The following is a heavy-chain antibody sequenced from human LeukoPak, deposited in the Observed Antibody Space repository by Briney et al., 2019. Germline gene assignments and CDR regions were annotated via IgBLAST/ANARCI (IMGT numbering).Heavy chain of an antibody. CDR1: GFTFSSYS. J-gene: IGHJ4*02. Sequence: GGSLRLSCAASGFTFSSYSMNWVRQAPGKGLEWVSSISSSSYIYYADSVKGRFTISRDNAKNSLYLQMNSLRAEDTAVYYCARDNPRQQGFAYWGQGVLVTVSS. D-gene: IGHD6-13*01. CDR3: ARDNPRQQGFAY. CDR2: ISSSSYI. V-gene: IGHV3-21*01.